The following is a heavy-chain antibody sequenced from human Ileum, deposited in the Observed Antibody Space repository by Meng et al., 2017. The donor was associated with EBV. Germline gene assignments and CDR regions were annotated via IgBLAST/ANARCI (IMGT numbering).Heavy chain of an antibody. CDR2: MNSNSGNT. V-gene: IGHV1-8*02. Sequence: LGRCYGWVKNAGAYVKVSFKASGYTFINHDFDWVRQAPGQGLEWMGWMNSNSGNTGYGQKFQDRVTMTRNTSISTAYMELSSLAAEDTALYYCARGPGAGGRDWFDPWGQGTLVTVSS. J-gene: IGHJ5*02. CDR1: GYTFINHD. CDR3: ARGPGAGGRDWFDP. D-gene: IGHD3-16*01.